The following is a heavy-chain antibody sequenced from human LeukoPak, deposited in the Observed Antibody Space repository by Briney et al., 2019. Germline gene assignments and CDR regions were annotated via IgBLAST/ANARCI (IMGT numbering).Heavy chain of an antibody. CDR2: ISAYNGNT. CDR1: GYTFTSYG. J-gene: IGHJ6*02. V-gene: IGHV1-18*01. Sequence: VASVTVSFKASGYTFTSYGISWVRQAPGQGLEWMGWISAYNGNTNYAQKLQGRVTMTTDTSTSTAYMELRSLRSDDTAVYYCARDLRRVGASDYYGMDVWGQGTTVTVSS. CDR3: ARDLRRVGASDYYGMDV. D-gene: IGHD1-26*01.